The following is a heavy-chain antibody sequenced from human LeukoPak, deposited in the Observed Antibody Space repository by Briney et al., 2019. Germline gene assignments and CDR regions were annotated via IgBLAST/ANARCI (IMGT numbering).Heavy chain of an antibody. V-gene: IGHV4-30-2*01. D-gene: IGHD1-26*01. Sequence: SETLSLTCAVSGGSISSGGHSWSWIRQPPGKGLEWIGYIYHSGSTNYNPSLKSRVTMSVDTSKNQVSLKLNSVTAADTAVYYCARGGSGSYYGGWLDPWGQGTLVTVSS. CDR2: IYHSGST. CDR1: GGSISSGGHS. CDR3: ARGGSGSYYGGWLDP. J-gene: IGHJ5*02.